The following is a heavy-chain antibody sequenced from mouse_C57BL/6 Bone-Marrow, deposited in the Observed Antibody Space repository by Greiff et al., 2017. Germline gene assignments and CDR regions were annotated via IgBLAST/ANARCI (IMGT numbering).Heavy chain of an antibody. Sequence: EVKLVESGGGLVKPGGSLKLSCAASGFTFSSYAMSWVRQTPEKRLEWVATLSDGGSYTYYPNNVKGRFTISRDKAKNNLYLQMSHLKSEDTAMYYCARGFFDYWGQGTTLTVSS. J-gene: IGHJ2*01. CDR2: LSDGGSYT. CDR1: GFTFSSYA. CDR3: ARGFFDY. V-gene: IGHV5-4*03.